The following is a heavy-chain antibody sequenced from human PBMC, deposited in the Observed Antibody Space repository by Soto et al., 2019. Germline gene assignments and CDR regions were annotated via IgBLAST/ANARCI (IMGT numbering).Heavy chain of an antibody. D-gene: IGHD6-13*01. J-gene: IGHJ5*02. V-gene: IGHV3-7*01. Sequence: EVQLVQSGGGLVQPGGSLRLSCEVSGFTFSSYWMTWVRQAPGKGLEWVANIKEDGSQKYDAASVKGRFTISRDNAKNSLYLQMNSLRVEDTAVYYCASGSNWRFDPWGQGTLVTVSS. CDR3: ASGSNWRFDP. CDR2: IKEDGSQK. CDR1: GFTFSSYW.